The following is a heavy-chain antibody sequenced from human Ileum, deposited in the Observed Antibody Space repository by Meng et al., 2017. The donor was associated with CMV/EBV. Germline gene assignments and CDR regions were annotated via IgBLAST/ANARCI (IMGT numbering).Heavy chain of an antibody. Sequence: GSLRLSCAVSGGSIISSNWWSWVRQTPGKGLEWIGEIHHSGRTNFNPSLKSRVSISVDKSKNEFSLSVTSVTAADTAVYFCARGYCSSSSCGRGGRFDYWGQGTLVTVSS. D-gene: IGHD2-2*01. CDR3: ARGYCSSSSCGRGGRFDY. J-gene: IGHJ4*02. CDR1: GGSIISSNW. V-gene: IGHV4-4*01. CDR2: IHHSGRT.